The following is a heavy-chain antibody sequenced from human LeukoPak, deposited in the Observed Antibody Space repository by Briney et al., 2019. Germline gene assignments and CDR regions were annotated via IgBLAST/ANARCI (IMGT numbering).Heavy chain of an antibody. CDR2: ISAYNGNT. D-gene: IGHD3-22*01. CDR1: GYTFTCYG. Sequence: ASVKVSCKASGYTFTCYGISWVRQAPGQGLEWMGWISAYNGNTNYAQKLQGRVTMTTDTSTSTAYMELRSLRSDDTAVYYCARDIGRIVVVTLDYWGQGTLVTVSS. CDR3: ARDIGRIVVVTLDY. V-gene: IGHV1-18*01. J-gene: IGHJ4*02.